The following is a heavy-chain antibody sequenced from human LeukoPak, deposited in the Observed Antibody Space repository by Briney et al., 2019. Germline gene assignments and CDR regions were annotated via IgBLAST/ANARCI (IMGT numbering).Heavy chain of an antibody. CDR3: ARSSYSSSSSV. D-gene: IGHD6-6*01. J-gene: IGHJ3*01. CDR2: ILSDGSKT. Sequence: PGGSLRLSCAASGFTFSSDAMHWVRQAPGKGLEWVAIILSDGSKTYYPDSVRGRFTISRDNAKNSLYLQINSLRAEDTAVYYCARSSYSSSSSVWGQGTMVTVSS. CDR1: GFTFSSDA. V-gene: IGHV3-33*08.